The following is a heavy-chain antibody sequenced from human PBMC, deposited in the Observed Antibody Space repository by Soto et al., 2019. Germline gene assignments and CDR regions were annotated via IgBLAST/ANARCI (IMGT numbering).Heavy chain of an antibody. D-gene: IGHD1-26*01. Sequence: GGSLRLSCAASGFTFDDYAMHWARQAPGKGLEWVSGISWNSGSIGYADSVKGRFTISRDNAKNSLYLQMNSLRAEDTALYYCAKDSSSGSYRLFDYWGQGT. V-gene: IGHV3-9*01. CDR1: GFTFDDYA. CDR2: ISWNSGSI. J-gene: IGHJ4*02. CDR3: AKDSSSGSYRLFDY.